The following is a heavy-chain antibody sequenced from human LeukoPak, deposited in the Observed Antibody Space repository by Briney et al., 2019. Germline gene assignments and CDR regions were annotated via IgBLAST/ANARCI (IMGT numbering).Heavy chain of an antibody. CDR3: EREPGGGIVDDAFDI. V-gene: IGHV3-30*04. CDR2: ISYDGSNK. J-gene: IGHJ3*02. D-gene: IGHD3-22*01. CDR1: GLTFSSYA. Sequence: GGSLRLSCAASGLTFSSYAMHWVRQAPGKGLEWVAVISYDGSNKYYADSVKGRSTISRDNSKNTLYLQMNSLRAEDTAVYDCEREPGGGIVDDAFDIWSQGTMVTVSS.